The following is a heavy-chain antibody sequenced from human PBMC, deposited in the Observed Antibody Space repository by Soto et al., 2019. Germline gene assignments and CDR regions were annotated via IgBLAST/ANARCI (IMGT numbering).Heavy chain of an antibody. V-gene: IGHV3-15*01. J-gene: IGHJ6*02. D-gene: IGHD2-15*01. CDR2: IKSKTDGGTT. CDR1: GFTFSNAW. CDR3: TTDNTVVVLAATPGYYGMDV. Sequence: GGSLRLSCAASGFTFSNAWMSWVRQAPGKGLEWVGRIKSKTDGGTTDYAAPVKGRFTISRDDSKNTLYLQMNSLKTEDTAVYYCTTDNTVVVLAATPGYYGMDVWSRGTTATVSS.